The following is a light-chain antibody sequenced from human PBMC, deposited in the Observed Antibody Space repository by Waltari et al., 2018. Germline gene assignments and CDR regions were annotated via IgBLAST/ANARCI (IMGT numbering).Light chain of an antibody. CDR1: QSVSRT. V-gene: IGKV3-20*01. J-gene: IGKJ1*01. CDR2: DAS. CDR3: QKYGTLPAT. Sequence: DIVLPQSPGPLSLSPGDRATLSCRASQSVSRTLAWYQQKPGQAPRLLIYDASSRATGIPDRFSGSGSGTDFSLTISRLEPEDVAVYYCQKYGTLPATFGQGTKVEIK.